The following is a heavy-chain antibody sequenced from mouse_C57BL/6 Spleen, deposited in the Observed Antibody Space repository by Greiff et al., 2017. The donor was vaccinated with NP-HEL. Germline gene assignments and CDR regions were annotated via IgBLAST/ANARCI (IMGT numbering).Heavy chain of an antibody. V-gene: IGHV1-50*01. J-gene: IGHJ2*01. D-gene: IGHD3-2*02. Sequence: QVQLQQPGAELVKPGASVKLSCKASGYTFTSYWMQWVKQRPGQGLEWIGEIDPSDSYTNYNQKFKGKATLTVDTSSSTAYMQLSSLTSEDSAVYYCAVDSSGYGYWGQGTTRTVSS. CDR1: GYTFTSYW. CDR2: IDPSDSYT. CDR3: AVDSSGYGY.